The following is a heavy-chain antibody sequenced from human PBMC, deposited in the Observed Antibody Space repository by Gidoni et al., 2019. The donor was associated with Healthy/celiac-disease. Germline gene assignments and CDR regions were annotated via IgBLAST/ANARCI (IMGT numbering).Heavy chain of an antibody. Sequence: QVQLQQWGAGLLKPSETLSLTCAVYGGSFSGYYWSWIRQPPGKGLEWIGEINHSGSTNYNPSLKSRVTISVDTSKNQFSLKLSSVTAADTAVYYCARESQYSPRPFDIWGQGTMVTVSS. CDR1: GGSFSGYY. CDR3: ARESQYSPRPFDI. D-gene: IGHD6-6*01. V-gene: IGHV4-34*01. J-gene: IGHJ3*02. CDR2: INHSGST.